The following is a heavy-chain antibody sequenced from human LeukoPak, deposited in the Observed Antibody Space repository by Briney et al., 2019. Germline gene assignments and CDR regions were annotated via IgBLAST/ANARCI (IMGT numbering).Heavy chain of an antibody. D-gene: IGHD6-25*01. CDR3: ARGIAAEGDY. Sequence: TSETLSLTCTVSGGSISSYYWSWIRQPPGKGLEWIGYIYYSGSTNYNPSLKSRVTISVDTSKNQFSLKLSSVTAADTAVYYCARGIAAEGDYWGQGTLVTVSS. V-gene: IGHV4-59*08. J-gene: IGHJ4*02. CDR1: GGSISSYY. CDR2: IYYSGST.